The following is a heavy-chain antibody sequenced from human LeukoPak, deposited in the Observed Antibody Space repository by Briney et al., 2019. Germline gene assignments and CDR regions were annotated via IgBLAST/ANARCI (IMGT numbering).Heavy chain of an antibody. CDR2: IYYSGRT. J-gene: IGHJ6*03. D-gene: IGHD6-6*01. V-gene: IGHV4-39*01. Sequence: SETLSLTCSVSGDSVSRSDSYWDWIRQPPGKGLEWIGTIYYSGRTYYSPSLKSRVTMSVDPSNNQFSLKLSSVTAADTAVYYCARRPIAARLSRSYYYMDVWGKGTTVTVSS. CDR3: ARRPIAARLSRSYYYMDV. CDR1: GDSVSRSDSY.